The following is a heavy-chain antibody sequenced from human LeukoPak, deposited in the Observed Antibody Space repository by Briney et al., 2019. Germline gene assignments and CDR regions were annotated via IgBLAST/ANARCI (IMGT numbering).Heavy chain of an antibody. V-gene: IGHV1-18*01. CDR2: ISAYNGNT. J-gene: IGHJ6*02. CDR3: ASGSTTYSGSYYYYYGMDV. Sequence: ASVKVSCKASGYTFTSYGISWVRQAPGQGLEWMGWISAYNGNTNYAQKLQGRVTMTTDTSTSTSYMELRSLRSDGTAVYYCASGSTTYSGSYYYYYGMDVWGQGTTVTVSS. CDR1: GYTFTSYG. D-gene: IGHD1-26*01.